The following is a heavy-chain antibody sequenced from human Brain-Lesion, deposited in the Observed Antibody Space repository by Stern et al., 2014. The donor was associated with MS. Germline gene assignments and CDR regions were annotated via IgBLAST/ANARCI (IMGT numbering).Heavy chain of an antibody. CDR3: ATYYYDSTGYNDF. J-gene: IGHJ4*02. V-gene: IGHV1-2*04. Sequence: VQLVESGAEVKKPGASVKVSCKASGYTFTGYYMHWVRQAPGQGLERMGWINPKSGGTNYAEKFQGWVTMTRDTSISTAYMELSRLRSDDTAVYYCATYYYDSTGYNDFWGQGTLVTVSS. CDR2: INPKSGGT. D-gene: IGHD3-22*01. CDR1: GYTFTGYY.